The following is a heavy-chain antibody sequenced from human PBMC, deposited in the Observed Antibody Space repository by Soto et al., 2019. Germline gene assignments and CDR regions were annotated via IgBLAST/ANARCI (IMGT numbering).Heavy chain of an antibody. CDR3: AKDTAPQVV. V-gene: IGHV3-23*01. D-gene: IGHD5-18*01. J-gene: IGHJ6*02. Sequence: DVQLLESGGGLVQPGGCLRLSCVASGFAFSAYDMSWVRQGQGKGLEWGSGISETGSGTYYADSVKGRLTISRDNSKNTLYLQMSSLRAEDTAVYYCAKDTAPQVVWGQGATVTVSS. CDR1: GFAFSAYD. CDR2: ISETGSGT.